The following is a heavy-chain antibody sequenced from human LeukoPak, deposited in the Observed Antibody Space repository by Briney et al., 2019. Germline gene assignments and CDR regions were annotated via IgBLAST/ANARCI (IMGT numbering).Heavy chain of an antibody. V-gene: IGHV4-59*01. J-gene: IGHJ4*02. D-gene: IGHD4-17*01. CDR2: IYYSGST. CDR3: ARDLGDYGDY. Sequence: SETLYLTCTVSGGSISSYYWSWIRQPPGKGLEWIGYIYYSGSTNYNPSLKSRVTISVDTSKNQFSLKLSSVTAADTAVYYCARDLGDYGDYWGQGTLVTVSS. CDR1: GGSISSYY.